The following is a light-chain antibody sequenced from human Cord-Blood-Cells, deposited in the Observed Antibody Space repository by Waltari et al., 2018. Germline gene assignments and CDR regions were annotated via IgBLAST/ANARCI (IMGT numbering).Light chain of an antibody. V-gene: IGKV2-28*01. CDR1: QSLLHSNGYNY. CDR3: MQALQTPYT. Sequence: DIVMTQSPLSLPVTPGEPASISCRSSQSLLHSNGYNYLDWYLQKPGQSPQLLIYLGSNRGSGVPGRFSGSGSGTDFTLKISRVEAEYVGVYYCMQALQTPYTFGQGTKLEIK. J-gene: IGKJ2*01. CDR2: LGS.